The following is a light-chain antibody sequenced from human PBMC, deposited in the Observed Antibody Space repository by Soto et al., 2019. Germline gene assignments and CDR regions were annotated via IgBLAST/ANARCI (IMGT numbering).Light chain of an antibody. V-gene: IGKV3-15*01. J-gene: IGKJ5*01. CDR3: QQYNHWPIT. Sequence: EIVMTPSPGTLSVSPGARATLSCRASQSMGSNVAWYQQQPGQAPRLLIYGASTRAAGIPARFSGSGSGTEFTLTLSSLHSEDFAVYYWQQYNHWPITFGQGTRLEIK. CDR2: GAS. CDR1: QSMGSN.